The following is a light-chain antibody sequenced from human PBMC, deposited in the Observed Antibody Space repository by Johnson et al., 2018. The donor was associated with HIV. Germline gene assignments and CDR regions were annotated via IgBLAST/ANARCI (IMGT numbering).Light chain of an antibody. Sequence: TQPPSVSAAPGPKVTISCSGSSSNIGNNYVSWYQQLPGTAPKLLIYDNNKRPSGIPDRFSGSKSGTSATLGITGLQTGDEADYYCGTWDSSLSALAFGTGTKVTVL. J-gene: IGLJ1*01. CDR3: GTWDSSLSALA. CDR2: DNN. V-gene: IGLV1-51*01. CDR1: SSNIGNNY.